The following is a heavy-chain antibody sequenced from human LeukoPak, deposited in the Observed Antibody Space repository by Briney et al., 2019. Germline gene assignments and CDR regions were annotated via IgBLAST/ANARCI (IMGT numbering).Heavy chain of an antibody. V-gene: IGHV1-69*01. CDR3: ARVVPAATDAFDI. CDR1: GGTFSSYA. CDR2: IIPIFGTA. D-gene: IGHD2-2*01. Sequence: AXVKVSCKASGGTFSSYAISWVRQAPGQGLEWMGGIIPIFGTANYAQKFQGRVTITADESTSTAYMELSSLRSEDTAVYYCARVVPAATDAFDIWGQGTMVTVSS. J-gene: IGHJ3*02.